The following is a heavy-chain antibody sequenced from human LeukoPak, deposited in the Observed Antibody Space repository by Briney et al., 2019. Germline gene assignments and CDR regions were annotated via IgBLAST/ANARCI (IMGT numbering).Heavy chain of an antibody. CDR2: INPNSGGT. Sequence: GASVKVSCKASGYTFTGYYMHWVRQAPGQGLEWMGWINPNSGGTNYAQKFQGRVTMTRDTSISTAYMELSRLRSDDTAVYYCARGGRDSYGYWTLDYWGQGTLVTVSS. CDR3: ARGGRDSYGYWTLDY. D-gene: IGHD5-18*01. J-gene: IGHJ4*02. CDR1: GYTFTGYY. V-gene: IGHV1-2*02.